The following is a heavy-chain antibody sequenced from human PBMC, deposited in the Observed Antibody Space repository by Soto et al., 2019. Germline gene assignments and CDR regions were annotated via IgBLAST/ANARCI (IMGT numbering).Heavy chain of an antibody. J-gene: IGHJ6*03. CDR2: IYYSGNA. D-gene: IGHD2-15*01. Sequence: LETLSLTCTVSGGAISSHCLTWIRQPPGKGLEWIGNIYYSGNAYYNPSLKSRVTLLVDTSKNQFSLKVTSVTAADTEIYYCARAKDGGGLDYYYYMEVWCKAKTVSVS. CDR3: ARAKDGGGLDYYYYMEV. CDR1: GGAISSHC. V-gene: IGHV4-59*08.